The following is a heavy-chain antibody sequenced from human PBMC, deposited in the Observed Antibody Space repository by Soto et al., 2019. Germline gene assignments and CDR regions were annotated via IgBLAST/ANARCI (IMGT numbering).Heavy chain of an antibody. CDR1: GFTFSSYG. CDR2: ISYDGSNK. CDR3: AKDHGPRYCSGGSCYNYGMDV. D-gene: IGHD2-15*01. Sequence: QVQLVESGGGVVQPGRSLRLSCAASGFTFSSYGMHWVRQAPGKGLEWVAVISYDGSNKYYADSVKGRFTISRDNSKNTLYLQMNSQRAEDTAVHYCAKDHGPRYCSGGSCYNYGMDVWGQGTTVTVSS. J-gene: IGHJ6*02. V-gene: IGHV3-30*18.